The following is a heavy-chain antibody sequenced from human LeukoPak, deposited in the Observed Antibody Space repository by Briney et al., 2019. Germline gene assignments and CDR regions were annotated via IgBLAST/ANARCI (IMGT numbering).Heavy chain of an antibody. D-gene: IGHD6-19*01. J-gene: IGHJ3*02. CDR3: ARLGLGSGWWSTYDAFDI. V-gene: IGHV4-34*01. Sequence: SETLSLTCAVYGGSFSGCYWSWIRQPPGKGLEWIGEINHSGSTNYNPSLKSRVTISVDTSKNQFSLKLSSVTAADTAVYYCARLGLGSGWWSTYDAFDIWGQGTMVTVSS. CDR2: INHSGST. CDR1: GGSFSGCY.